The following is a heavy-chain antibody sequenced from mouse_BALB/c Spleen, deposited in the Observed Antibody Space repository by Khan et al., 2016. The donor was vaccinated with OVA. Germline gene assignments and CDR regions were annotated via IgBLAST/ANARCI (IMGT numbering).Heavy chain of an antibody. Sequence: QIQLVQSGPELKKPGATVQISCKASGFTFTNYGMNWVRQAPGQGLKWMGWINTYTGEPTFTDAFKGRFAFSLETSSSTAYLQINSLKKEDKATYFCARVRYNGTMDFWGQGTSVTVSS. CDR1: GFTFTNYG. V-gene: IGHV9-1*02. CDR3: ARVRYNGTMDF. J-gene: IGHJ4*01. CDR2: INTYTGEP. D-gene: IGHD2-14*01.